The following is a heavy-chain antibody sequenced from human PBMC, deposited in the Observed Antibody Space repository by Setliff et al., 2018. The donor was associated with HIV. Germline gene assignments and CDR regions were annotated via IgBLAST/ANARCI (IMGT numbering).Heavy chain of an antibody. D-gene: IGHD4-17*01. CDR1: GYSISNGSY. CDR2: INHRGAT. Sequence: PSETLSLTCNVSGYSISNGSYWGWIRQPPGKGLEWIANINHRGATSYNPSLKSRVTISSDTSKNQFSLSLTSVTAADTAVYYRARDSHDYGDLPRCFDYWGQGALVTVSS. J-gene: IGHJ4*02. CDR3: ARDSHDYGDLPRCFDY. V-gene: IGHV4-38-2*02.